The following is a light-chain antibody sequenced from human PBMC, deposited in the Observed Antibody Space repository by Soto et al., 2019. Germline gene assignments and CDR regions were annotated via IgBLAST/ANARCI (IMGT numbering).Light chain of an antibody. CDR3: SSYTSTSTYV. CDR1: SSDVGGYNY. CDR2: DVS. J-gene: IGLJ1*01. V-gene: IGLV2-14*03. Sequence: QSVLTQPASVSGSTGQSMTIPCTGTSSDVGGYNYVSWYQHHPGKAPKLMIYDVSNRPSGVSNRFSGSKSGNTASLTISGLQAEDEADYYCSSYTSTSTYVFGTGTKVTV.